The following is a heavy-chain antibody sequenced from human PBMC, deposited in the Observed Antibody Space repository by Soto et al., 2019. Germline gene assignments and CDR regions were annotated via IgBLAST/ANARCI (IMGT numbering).Heavy chain of an antibody. CDR1: GYTCTSYG. J-gene: IGHJ3*02. CDR2: ISAYNGNT. V-gene: IGHV1-18*01. CDR3: ARSIIGYCSGGSCYAYFDI. D-gene: IGHD2-15*01. Sequence: QVQLVQSGAEVKKPGASVKVSCKASGYTCTSYGISWVRQAPGQGLEWMGWISAYNGNTNYAQKLQGRVTMTTDTSTSTAYMELRRLRSDDTAVYYCARSIIGYCSGGSCYAYFDIWGQGTMVTVSS.